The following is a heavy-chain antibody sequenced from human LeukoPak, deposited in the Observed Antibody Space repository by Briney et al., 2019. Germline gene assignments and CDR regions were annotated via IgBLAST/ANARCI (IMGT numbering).Heavy chain of an antibody. Sequence: PSETLSLTCTVSGGSISSSSYCGGWIRQPPGKGLEWIGSIYYSGSTYYNPSLKSRVTISVDTSKNQFSLKLSSVTAADTAVYYCARRSSGGSYYFDYWGQGTLVTVSS. D-gene: IGHD6-19*01. CDR3: ARRSSGGSYYFDY. CDR2: IYYSGST. V-gene: IGHV4-39*01. J-gene: IGHJ4*02. CDR1: GGSISSSSYC.